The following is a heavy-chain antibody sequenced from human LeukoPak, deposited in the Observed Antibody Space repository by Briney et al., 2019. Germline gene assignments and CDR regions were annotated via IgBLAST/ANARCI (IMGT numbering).Heavy chain of an antibody. D-gene: IGHD2/OR15-2a*01. CDR1: GYTFTTYG. CDR2: INPYNGNT. J-gene: IGHJ5*02. V-gene: IGHV1-18*01. CDR3: ARELYGNWFDP. Sequence: ASVKVSCKASGYTFTTYGIIWVRQAPGQGLEWMGWINPYNGNTNYAQKLQGRVTMTTDTSTNTAYMELRSLRSDDTAVYYCARELYGNWFDPWGQGTLVTASS.